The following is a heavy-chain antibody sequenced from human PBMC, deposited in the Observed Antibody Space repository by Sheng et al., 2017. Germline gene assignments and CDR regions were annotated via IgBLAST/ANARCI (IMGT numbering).Heavy chain of an antibody. Sequence: QLQLQESGPGLVKPSETLSLTCTVSGGSISSSSYYWGWIRQPPGKGLEWIGSIYYSGSTYYNPSLKSRVTISVDTSKNQFSLKLSSVTAADTAVYYCARAAVIGAFDIWGQGTMVTVSS. CDR2: IYYSGST. J-gene: IGHJ3*02. D-gene: IGHD6-13*01. CDR3: ARAAVIGAFDI. CDR1: GGSISSSSYY. V-gene: IGHV4-39*07.